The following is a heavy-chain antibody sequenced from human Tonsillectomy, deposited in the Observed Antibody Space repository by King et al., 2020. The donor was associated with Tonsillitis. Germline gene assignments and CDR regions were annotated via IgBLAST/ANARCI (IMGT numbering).Heavy chain of an antibody. CDR1: GFTLRSYA. Sequence: VQLVESGGGLVQPGGSLRLSCSASGFTLRSYAMHWVRQPPGKDLEYVSGITTNAGGTYYPDPVKGRFPISRDNSKNTLNLLMSSPRVEDTAMYYCGRGGWGLGYFFDYWGQGTLVTVSS. CDR2: ITTNAGGT. D-gene: IGHD3-16*01. J-gene: IGHJ4*02. CDR3: GRGGWGLGYFFDY. V-gene: IGHV3-64D*06.